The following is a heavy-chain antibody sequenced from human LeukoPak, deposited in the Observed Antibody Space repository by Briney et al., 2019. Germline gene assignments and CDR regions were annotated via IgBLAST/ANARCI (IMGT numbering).Heavy chain of an antibody. CDR1: GDSVSSNNAA. D-gene: IGHD3-22*01. V-gene: IGHV6-1*01. CDR2: TYYRSKWYN. Sequence: SQTLSLTCAISGDSVSSNNAAWNWIRQSPSRGLEWLGRTYYRSKWYNNYAVSVKSRIIINPDTSKNQFSLQLNSVTPEDTAVYYCVGAHYDSSGYFNSDYWGQGTLVTVSS. CDR3: VGAHYDSSGYFNSDY. J-gene: IGHJ4*02.